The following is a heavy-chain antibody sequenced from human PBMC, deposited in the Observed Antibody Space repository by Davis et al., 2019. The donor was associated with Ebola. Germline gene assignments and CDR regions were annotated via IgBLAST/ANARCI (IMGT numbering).Heavy chain of an antibody. CDR3: AKRRGGWPLGESDY. CDR1: GYTFTSYG. CDR2: ISPYNGNT. V-gene: IGHV1-18*01. D-gene: IGHD3-16*01. J-gene: IGHJ4*02. Sequence: ASVKVSCKASGYTFTSYGISWVRQAPGQGLEWMGWISPYNGNTNYAQKLQGRVTMTTDTSTSTAYMELSSLRSEDTAVYYCAKRRGGWPLGESDYWGQGTLVTVSS.